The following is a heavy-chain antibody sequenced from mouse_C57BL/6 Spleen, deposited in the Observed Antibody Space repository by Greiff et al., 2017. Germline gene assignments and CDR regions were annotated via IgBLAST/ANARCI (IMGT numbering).Heavy chain of an antibody. V-gene: IGHV5-16*01. CDR2: INYDGSST. J-gene: IGHJ2*01. CDR3: ARDRDYYGSSYLDY. CDR1: GFTFSDYY. Sequence: EVKLMESEGGLVQPGSSMKLSCTASGFTFSDYYMAWVRQVPEKGLEWVANINYDGSSTYYLDSLKSRFIISRDNAKNILYLQMSSLKSEDTATYYCARDRDYYGSSYLDYWGQGTTLTVSS. D-gene: IGHD1-1*01.